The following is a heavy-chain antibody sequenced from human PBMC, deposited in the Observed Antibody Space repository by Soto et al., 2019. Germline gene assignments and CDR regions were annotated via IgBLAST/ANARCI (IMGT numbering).Heavy chain of an antibody. Sequence: PSETLSLTCTVSGGSIKRNGYHWGWVRQPPGKGLEWIGNIYYSGTTYYNTSLKSRVTISVDTTKNQFALNLDSVTAADTAMYYCAMYDTSSGGLDPWGQGILVTVSS. CDR1: GGSIKRNGYH. V-gene: IGHV4-39*01. CDR3: AMYDTSSGGLDP. D-gene: IGHD2-8*01. J-gene: IGHJ5*02. CDR2: IYYSGTT.